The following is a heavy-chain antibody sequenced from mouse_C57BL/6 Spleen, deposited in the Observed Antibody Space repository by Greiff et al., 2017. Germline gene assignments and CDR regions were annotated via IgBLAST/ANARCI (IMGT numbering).Heavy chain of an antibody. CDR3: ARYSNYEGFAY. Sequence: QVQLQQPGAELVKPGASVKLSCKASGYTFTSYWMHWVKQRPGQGLEWIGMIHPNSGSTNYNEKFKGKATLTVDKSSSTAYMQLSSLTSEDSAVYYCARYSNYEGFAYWGQGTLVTVSA. CDR1: GYTFTSYW. D-gene: IGHD2-5*01. J-gene: IGHJ3*01. V-gene: IGHV1-64*01. CDR2: IHPNSGST.